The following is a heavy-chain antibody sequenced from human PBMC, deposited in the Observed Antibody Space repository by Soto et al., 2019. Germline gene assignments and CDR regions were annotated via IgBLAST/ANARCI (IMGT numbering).Heavy chain of an antibody. CDR1: GGAIDSGDFF. Sequence: PSETLSVTCTVSGGAIDSGDFFWSWIRQPPGKGPEWLGYIYYSGITYSNPSLGRRLSIFVDRSKNRFSLKLRSVTVADTAVYYCVRARTPSNQGSRLGASFDSWGQGALVTVSS. V-gene: IGHV4-30-4*01. CDR2: IYYSGIT. CDR3: VRARTPSNQGSRLGASFDS. D-gene: IGHD3-16*01. J-gene: IGHJ5*01.